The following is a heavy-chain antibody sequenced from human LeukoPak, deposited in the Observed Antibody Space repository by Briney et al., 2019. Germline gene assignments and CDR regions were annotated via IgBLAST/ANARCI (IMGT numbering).Heavy chain of an antibody. CDR3: AKDFGEAAFDI. Sequence: GGSLKLSCAASGFTFSSYGMHWVRQAPGKGLEWVAIISYDGSDKYYADSVKGRFTISRDNSKNTLYLQMNSLRAEDTAVYYCAKDFGEAAFDIWGQGAMVTVPS. CDR2: ISYDGSDK. J-gene: IGHJ3*02. V-gene: IGHV3-30*18. D-gene: IGHD3-10*01. CDR1: GFTFSSYG.